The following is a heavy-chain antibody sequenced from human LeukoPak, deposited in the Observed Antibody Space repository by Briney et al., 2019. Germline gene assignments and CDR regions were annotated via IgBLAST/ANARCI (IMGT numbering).Heavy chain of an antibody. J-gene: IGHJ4*02. CDR2: IRTTAETGGDPT. CDR1: GFTFSSYN. Sequence: GGSLRLSCGASGFTFSSYNMNWVRQAPGKGLEWISNIRTTAETGGDPTFYADSVRGRFTTSRDDAKNSLFLQMNSLRAEDTAFYFCVRDVDYAFDYWGRGTLVTVSS. D-gene: IGHD4-17*01. CDR3: VRDVDYAFDY. V-gene: IGHV3-48*01.